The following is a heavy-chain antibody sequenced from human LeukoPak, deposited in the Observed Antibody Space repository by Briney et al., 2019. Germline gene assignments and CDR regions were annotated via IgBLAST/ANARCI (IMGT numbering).Heavy chain of an antibody. J-gene: IGHJ4*02. CDR3: ARGSMWMATIFLKY. V-gene: IGHV3-53*01. Sequence: GGSLRLSCAASGFTVSSNYMSWVRQAPGKGLEWVSVIYSGGSTYYADSVKGRFTISRDNSKNTLYLQMNSLRAEDTAVYYCARGSMWMATIFLKYWGQGVLVTVSS. CDR1: GFTVSSNY. CDR2: IYSGGST. D-gene: IGHD5-24*01.